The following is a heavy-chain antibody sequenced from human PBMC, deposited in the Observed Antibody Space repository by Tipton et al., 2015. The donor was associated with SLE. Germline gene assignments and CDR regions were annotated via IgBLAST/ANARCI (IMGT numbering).Heavy chain of an antibody. CDR1: GFTFSSYG. D-gene: IGHD2-15*01. V-gene: IGHV3-30*02. CDR2: IRYDGSNK. CDR3: AKGGRLGYCSGGSCYHFDY. Sequence: SGFTFSSYGMHWVRQAPGKGLEWVAFIRYDGSNKYYADSVKGRFTISRDNSKNTLYLQMNSLRAEDTAVYYCAKGGRLGYCSGGSCYHFDYWGQGTLVTVSS. J-gene: IGHJ4*02.